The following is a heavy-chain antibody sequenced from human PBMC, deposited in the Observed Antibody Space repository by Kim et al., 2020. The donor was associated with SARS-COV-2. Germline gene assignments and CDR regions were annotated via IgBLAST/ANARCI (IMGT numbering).Heavy chain of an antibody. CDR2: INHSVST. V-gene: IGHV4-34*01. Sequence: SETLSLTCAVYGGSFSGYYWSWIRQPPGKGLEWLGEINHSVSTNYNPSLKSRVTISVDTSKNQFSLKLSSVTTADTAVYYCARAGRQWLVRPIFYYFDYWGQGTLVTVSS. CDR3: ARAGRQWLVRPIFYYFDY. CDR1: GGSFSGYY. D-gene: IGHD6-19*01. J-gene: IGHJ4*02.